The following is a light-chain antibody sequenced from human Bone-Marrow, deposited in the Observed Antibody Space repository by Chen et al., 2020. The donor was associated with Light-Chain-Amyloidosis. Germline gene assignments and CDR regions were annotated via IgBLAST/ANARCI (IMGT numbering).Light chain of an antibody. CDR3: QQSYSFPLT. J-gene: IGKJ4*01. CDR1: QTISTY. V-gene: IGKV1-39*01. Sequence: DIQMTQSPSSLSASVGDRVTITCRASQTISTYLNWYQQKPGKAPKLLSYATFTLQSGVPSRFSGCGSVAGTDFTLTITSLQSEDFATYYCQQSYSFPLTFGGGTKVEMK. CDR2: ATF.